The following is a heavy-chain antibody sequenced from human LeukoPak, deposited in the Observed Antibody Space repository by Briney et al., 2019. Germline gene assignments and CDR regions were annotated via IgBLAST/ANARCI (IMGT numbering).Heavy chain of an antibody. Sequence: SETLSLTCAVYGGSFSGCYWSWIRQPPGKGLEWIGEINHSGSTNYNPSLKSRVTISVDTSKNQFSLKVSSVTAADTAVYYCASLMDLSSYYYYYGVDVWGKGTTVTVSS. CDR3: ASLMDLSSYYYYYGVDV. CDR1: GGSFSGCY. J-gene: IGHJ6*04. D-gene: IGHD3-16*02. V-gene: IGHV4-34*01. CDR2: INHSGST.